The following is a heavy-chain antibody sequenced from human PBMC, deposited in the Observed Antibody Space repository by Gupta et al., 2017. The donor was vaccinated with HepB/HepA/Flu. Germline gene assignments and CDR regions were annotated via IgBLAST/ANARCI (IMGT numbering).Heavy chain of an antibody. CDR2: IRSQAYGGTT. V-gene: IGHV3-49*04. CDR3: ARLSIHTYQLLWRVSFDY. CDR1: GLTFGDYG. D-gene: IGHD2-2*01. J-gene: IGHJ4*02. Sequence: EVQLVESGGALVQPGRSLRLSCTVSGLTFGDYGVSWVRQAPGMGLEWVGVIRSQAYGGTTEYAASVKGRFAISRDDSESIAYLQMNSLNTEDTAVYYCARLSIHTYQLLWRVSFDYWGRGTVVTVSS.